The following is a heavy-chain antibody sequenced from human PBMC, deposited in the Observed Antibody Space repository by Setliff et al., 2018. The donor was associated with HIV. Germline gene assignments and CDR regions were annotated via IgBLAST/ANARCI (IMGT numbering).Heavy chain of an antibody. V-gene: IGHV3-23*01. Sequence: LRLSCAASGFTFNTYAMSWVRQAPGKGLEWVSVISGSGASTFYADSVKGRFTISRDNSKSTLYLQMNSLRAEDTAVYYCARANYGGAIGWGVFDYWGQGVLVTVSS. J-gene: IGHJ4*02. CDR3: ARANYGGAIGWGVFDY. CDR1: GFTFNTYA. CDR2: ISGSGAST. D-gene: IGHD4-17*01.